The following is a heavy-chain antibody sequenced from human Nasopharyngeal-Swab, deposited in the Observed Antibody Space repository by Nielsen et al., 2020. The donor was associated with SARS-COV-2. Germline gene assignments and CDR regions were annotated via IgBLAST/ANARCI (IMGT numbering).Heavy chain of an antibody. Sequence: VRQAPGKGLEWVSVIYSGGSRHYADSVKGRFTISRDNSKNALYFQMNSLRAEDTAVYYCARSRLPGVFSVTASWYFDLWGRGTLVTVSS. CDR2: IYSGGSR. V-gene: IGHV3-53*01. D-gene: IGHD2-21*02. J-gene: IGHJ2*01. CDR3: ARSRLPGVFSVTASWYFDL.